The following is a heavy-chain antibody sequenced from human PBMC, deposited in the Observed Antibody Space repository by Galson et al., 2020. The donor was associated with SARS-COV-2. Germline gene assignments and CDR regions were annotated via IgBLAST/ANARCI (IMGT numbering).Heavy chain of an antibody. CDR2: INLDGSEI. Sequence: GGSLRLSCAASGFTFRNHWISWVRQAPGKGLQWVANINLDGSEIYYVDSVKGRFTLSRDNAKNSLSLQMNSLRVDDTAVYYCTRGHYGRDYWGQGTLVTVSS. D-gene: IGHD3-16*01. CDR1: GFTFRNHW. CDR3: TRGHYGRDY. J-gene: IGHJ4*02. V-gene: IGHV3-7*04.